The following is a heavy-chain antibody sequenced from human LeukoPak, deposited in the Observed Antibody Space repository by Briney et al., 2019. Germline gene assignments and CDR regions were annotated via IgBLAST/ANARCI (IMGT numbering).Heavy chain of an antibody. CDR1: GGSISGSNYY. D-gene: IGHD6-19*01. V-gene: IGHV4-39*01. Sequence: PSETLSLTCTVSGGSISGSNYYWGWIRQPPGKGLEWIGSIYYSGDTYYNPSLKSRVTMSVDTSKNQFSLKLSSVTAADTAVYYCASPLSSGWSEFDYWGQGTLVTVSS. J-gene: IGHJ4*02. CDR3: ASPLSSGWSEFDY. CDR2: IYYSGDT.